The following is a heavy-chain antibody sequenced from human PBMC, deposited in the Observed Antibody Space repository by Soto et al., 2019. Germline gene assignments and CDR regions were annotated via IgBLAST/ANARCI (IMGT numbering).Heavy chain of an antibody. V-gene: IGHV1-69*01. J-gene: IGHJ6*02. D-gene: IGHD2-2*01. CDR3: GRVGVGGGHYCSSTSGYYYGMEV. CDR1: GGTFSSYA. Sequence: QVQLVQSGAEVKKPGSSVKVSCKASGGTFSSYAISWVRQAPGQGLEWMGGIIPIFGTANYAQKFQGRVTITADEPTSTADRELSSLRSEETAVYYCGRVGVGGGHYCSSTSGYYYGMEVWGQGTTVTVSS. CDR2: IIPIFGTA.